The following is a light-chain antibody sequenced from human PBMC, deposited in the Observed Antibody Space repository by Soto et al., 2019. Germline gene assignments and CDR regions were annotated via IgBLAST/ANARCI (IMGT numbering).Light chain of an antibody. CDR2: GAS. CDR1: QGVSSY. Sequence: EIVLTQSPATLSVSPGERATLSCRASQGVSSYLAWYQQNPGQAPRLLIYGASIRATGIPARFSGSGSETDPPLTSSRLAAEYAAVYYCHQDCRSSWTFGQGTKVEIK. V-gene: IGKV3-20*01. J-gene: IGKJ1*01. CDR3: HQDCRSSWT.